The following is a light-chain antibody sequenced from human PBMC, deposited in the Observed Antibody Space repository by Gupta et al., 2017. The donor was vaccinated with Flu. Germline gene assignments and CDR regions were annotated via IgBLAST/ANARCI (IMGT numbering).Light chain of an antibody. CDR1: SSDIGTYNL. CDR2: EAT. CDR3: CSYAGSNTFV. V-gene: IGLV2-23*01. J-gene: IGLJ1*01. Sequence: ALLHPPPCLGLPGSPSPTPCLGTSSDIGTYNLVSWYQQSPGEAPKLIIYEATKRPSGVSNRFSGSNSGITASLTISGLQSEDEAHYYCCSYAGSNTFVFGSGTKVNVL.